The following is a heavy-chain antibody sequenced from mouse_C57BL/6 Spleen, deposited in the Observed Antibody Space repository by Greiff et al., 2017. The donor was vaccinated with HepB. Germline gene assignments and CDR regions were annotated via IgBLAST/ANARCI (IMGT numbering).Heavy chain of an antibody. CDR3: ARRLGWSPFAY. CDR1: GYTSTSYW. J-gene: IGHJ3*01. CDR2: IDPSDSYT. D-gene: IGHD2-3*01. V-gene: IGHV1-69*01. Sequence: QVQLQQPGAELVMPGASVKLSCKASGYTSTSYWMHWVKQRPGQGLEWIGEIDPSDSYTNYNQKFKGKSTLTVDKSSSTAYMQLSSLTSEDSAVYYCARRLGWSPFAYWGQGTLVTVSA.